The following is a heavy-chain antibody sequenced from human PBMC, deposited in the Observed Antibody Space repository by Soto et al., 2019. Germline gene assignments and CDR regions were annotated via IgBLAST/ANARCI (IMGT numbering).Heavy chain of an antibody. V-gene: IGHV3-30*18. CDR3: AKGLAVASFDY. Sequence: QVQLVESGGGVVQPGRSLRLSCAASGFTFSSYGMHWVRQAPGKGLEWVAVISYDGSNKYYADSVKGRFTISRDNSKNTLYLQMNSLRAEDTAVYYCAKGLAVASFDYWGQGTLVTVSS. J-gene: IGHJ4*02. CDR2: ISYDGSNK. D-gene: IGHD6-19*01. CDR1: GFTFSSYG.